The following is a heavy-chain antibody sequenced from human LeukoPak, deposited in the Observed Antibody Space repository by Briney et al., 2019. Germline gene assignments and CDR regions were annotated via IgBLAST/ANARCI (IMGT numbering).Heavy chain of an antibody. D-gene: IGHD6-6*01. J-gene: IGHJ4*02. CDR3: ARGDFSIAARGGFDY. CDR1: GGSISSGGYY. CDR2: IYYSGST. V-gene: IGHV4-61*08. Sequence: SQTLSLTCTVSGGSISSGGYYWSWIRQPPGKGLEWIGYIYYSGSTNYNPSLKSRVTISVDTSKNQFSLQLNSVTPEDTAVYYCARGDFSIAARGGFDYWGQGTLVTVSS.